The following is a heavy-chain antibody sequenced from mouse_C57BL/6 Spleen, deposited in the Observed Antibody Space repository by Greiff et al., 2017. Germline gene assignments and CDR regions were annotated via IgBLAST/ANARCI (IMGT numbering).Heavy chain of an antibody. J-gene: IGHJ4*01. D-gene: IGHD1-1*01. V-gene: IGHV1-80*01. CDR2: IYPGDGDT. CDR1: GYAFSSYW. CDR3: ARESTTVVPYAMDY. Sequence: QVQLQQSGAELVKPGASVKISCKASGYAFSSYWMNWVKQRPGKGLEWIGQIYPGDGDTNYNGKFKGKATLTADKSSSTAYMQLSSLTSEDSAVYFCARESTTVVPYAMDYWGQGTSVTVSS.